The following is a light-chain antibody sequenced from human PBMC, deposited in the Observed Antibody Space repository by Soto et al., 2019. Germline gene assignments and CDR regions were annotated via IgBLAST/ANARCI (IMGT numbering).Light chain of an antibody. V-gene: IGKV1-39*01. J-gene: IGKJ4*01. CDR3: QQCYSNTRT. CDR1: QRIRSC. Sequence: DIQMTQSPSSLSASVGDRVTITCRASQRIRSCLNWYQQKPGKAPKLLIYGASSLQSGVPSGFSGSGSGTDFTLTISSLQPDDSAIYYCQQCYSNTRTFGRGTKVEIK. CDR2: GAS.